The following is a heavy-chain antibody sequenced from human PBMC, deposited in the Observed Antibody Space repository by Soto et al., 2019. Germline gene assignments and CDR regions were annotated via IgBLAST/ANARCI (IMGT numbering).Heavy chain of an antibody. Sequence: EVPLVESGGGVVQPGGSLRLSCAASGYSFRSYWMHWDRRAPGKGLVWVSGINSDGSSTIYVDSVNGRFTIALDNAKNTLYLQMNSLRAEYTAVDYCARDPGHIDYWGQGTLVTVSS. CDR3: ARDPGHIDY. V-gene: IGHV3-74*01. CDR1: GYSFRSYW. CDR2: INSDGSST. J-gene: IGHJ4*02.